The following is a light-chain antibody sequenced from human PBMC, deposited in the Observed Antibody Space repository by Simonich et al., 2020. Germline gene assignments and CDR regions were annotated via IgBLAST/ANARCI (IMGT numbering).Light chain of an antibody. Sequence: DIVMTQSPDSLAVSLGKRATINCKSSQSVLYSHNNKNYLAWYQQKPGQPPKLLIYWASTREAGVPDRFSGSGSGTDFTLTISSLQAEDVAVYYCQQYYSTPYTFGQGTKLEIK. CDR2: WAS. CDR1: QSVLYSHNNKNY. V-gene: IGKV4-1*01. J-gene: IGKJ2*01. CDR3: QQYYSTPYT.